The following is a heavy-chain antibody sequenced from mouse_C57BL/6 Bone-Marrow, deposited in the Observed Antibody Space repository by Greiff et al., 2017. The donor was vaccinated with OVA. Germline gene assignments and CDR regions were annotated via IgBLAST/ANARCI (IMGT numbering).Heavy chain of an antibody. CDR2: IYPGDGDP. CDR3: ARTAQGVYWYFDV. Sequence: QVQLQQSGPELVKPGASVKISCKASGYAFSSSWMNWVQQRPGKGLEWIGRIYPGDGDPNSNGKFKGKATLTADKSSSTAYMQLSSLTSEDSAVDFGARTAQGVYWYFDVWGTGTTVTVSS. J-gene: IGHJ1*03. V-gene: IGHV1-82*01. D-gene: IGHD3-2*02. CDR1: GYAFSSSW.